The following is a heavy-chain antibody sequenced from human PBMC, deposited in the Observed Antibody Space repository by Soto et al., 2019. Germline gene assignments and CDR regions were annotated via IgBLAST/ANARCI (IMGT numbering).Heavy chain of an antibody. J-gene: IGHJ4*02. D-gene: IGHD3-3*01. CDR1: GYNFAGYW. Sequence: GESLKISCKGSGYNFAGYWIAWVRQMPGKGLGLMGIIYPSDSDTRYRPSFQGQVTISADKSISSAYLQWSSLRASDIAMYYCAGGGVSTRTFDYWGQGTPVTVSS. CDR2: IYPSDSDT. V-gene: IGHV5-51*01. CDR3: AGGGVSTRTFDY.